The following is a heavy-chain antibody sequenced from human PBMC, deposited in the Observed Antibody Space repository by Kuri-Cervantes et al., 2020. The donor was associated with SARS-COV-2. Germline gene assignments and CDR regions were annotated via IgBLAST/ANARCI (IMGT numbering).Heavy chain of an antibody. V-gene: IGHV4-34*01. CDR3: ARDSYCINGVCLLGY. CDR2: INHSGST. J-gene: IGHJ4*02. CDR1: GGSFSDYY. D-gene: IGHD2-8*01. Sequence: ESLKISCAVYGGSFSDYYWSWIRQPPGKGLEWIGEINHSGSTNYNPSLKSRVTISVDRSKNQFSLKLSSVTAADTALYYCARDSYCINGVCLLGYWGQGALVTVSS.